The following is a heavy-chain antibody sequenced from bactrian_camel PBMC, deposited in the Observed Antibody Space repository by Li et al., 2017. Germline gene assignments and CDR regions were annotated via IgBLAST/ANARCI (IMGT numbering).Heavy chain of an antibody. CDR2: INKGSTNE. CDR1: GFTFSSFY. D-gene: IGHD5*01. Sequence: VQLVESGGGSVQTGQTLRLSCAASGFTFSSFYMSWVRQAPGKKRERVASINKGSTNEVYVDSVKGRFTISQDNAKNTLYLQMNSLRADDTAMYYCAIGLFAAFGLGRGTQVTVS. J-gene: IGHJ4*01. V-gene: IGHV3S40*01.